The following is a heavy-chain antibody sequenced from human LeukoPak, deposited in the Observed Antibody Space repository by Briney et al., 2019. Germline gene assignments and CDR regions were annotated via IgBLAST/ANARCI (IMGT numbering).Heavy chain of an antibody. CDR3: ARVYSGEYYYYYYMDV. D-gene: IGHD2-15*01. J-gene: IGHJ6*03. CDR2: ISAYNGHT. V-gene: IGHV1-18*01. CDR1: GDNFTSYD. Sequence: ASVKVSCKASGDNFTSYDISWVRQAPGQGLEWMGWISAYNGHTNYAQKLQGRVTMTADTSTSTAYMELRSLRSDDTAVYYCARVYSGEYYYYYYMDVWGKGTTVTVSS.